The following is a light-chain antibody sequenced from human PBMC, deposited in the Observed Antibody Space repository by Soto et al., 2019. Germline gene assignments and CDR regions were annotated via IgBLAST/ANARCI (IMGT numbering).Light chain of an antibody. J-gene: IGKJ1*01. CDR1: QPHIAY. CDR3: QYYSDYSWT. CDR2: DTS. Sequence: DVPLTHSPSTLSASVGARVTITCRASQPHIAYLAWYQQKPGTAPKLLIYDTSSLETGVPSRFSGSRSATHFTLTISRLQPDDFATYYCQYYSDYSWTFGQGTKVDIK. V-gene: IGKV1-5*01.